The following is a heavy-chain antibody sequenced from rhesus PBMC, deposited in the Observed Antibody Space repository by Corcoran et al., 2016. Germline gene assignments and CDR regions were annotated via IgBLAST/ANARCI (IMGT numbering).Heavy chain of an antibody. Sequence: QVTLKESGPALETPTQNLTLTCTFYVFSLTTSGIGVGWIRQPAENALEWLALSYWDDDKRYSTSLKSRLTISKDTSKNQVVLTMTNMDPGDAATYYCARRGFSGRRNSFDYWGQGVLVTVSS. D-gene: IGHD6-25*01. V-gene: IGHV2-174*01. J-gene: IGHJ4*01. CDR2: SYWDDDK. CDR3: ARRGFSGRRNSFDY. CDR1: VFSLTTSGIG.